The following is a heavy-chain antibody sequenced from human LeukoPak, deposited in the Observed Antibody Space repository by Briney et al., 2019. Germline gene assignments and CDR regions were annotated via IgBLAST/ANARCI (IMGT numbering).Heavy chain of an antibody. V-gene: IGHV1-46*03. D-gene: IGHD3-16*02. CDR3: ASEMITFGGVIAGGPGY. J-gene: IGHJ4*02. CDR2: INPSGGST. CDR1: GYTFTSYY. Sequence: GASVKVSCKASGYTFTSYYMHWVRQAPGQGLEWMGIINPSGGSTSYAQKFQGRVSMTRDTPTSTVYMELSSLRSEDTAVYYCASEMITFGGVIAGGPGYWGQGTLVTVSS.